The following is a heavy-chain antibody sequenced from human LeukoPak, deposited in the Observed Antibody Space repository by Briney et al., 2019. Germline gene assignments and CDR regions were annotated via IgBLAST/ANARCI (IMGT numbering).Heavy chain of an antibody. CDR2: IYYSGST. D-gene: IGHD1-26*01. V-gene: IGHV4-59*01. CDR1: GGSISSYY. J-gene: IGHJ4*02. CDR3: ARVVSGYVDY. Sequence: SETLSLTCTVSGGSISSYYWSWIRQPPGKGLEWIGYIYYSGSTNYNPSLKSRVTISVDTSKNQLSLKLSSVTAADTAVYYCARVVSGYVDYWGQGTLVTVSS.